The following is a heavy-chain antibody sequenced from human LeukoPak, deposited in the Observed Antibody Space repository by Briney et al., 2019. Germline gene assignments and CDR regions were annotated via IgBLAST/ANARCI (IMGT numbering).Heavy chain of an antibody. CDR1: GGSFSGYY. Sequence: SETLSLTCAVYGGSFSGYYWSWIRHPPGKGLEWIGEINHSGSTNNNPSLKSQVTISVDTSKNQFSLQLNSVTPEDTAVYYCARAQVGSITGTPRYFDYWGQGTLVTVSS. J-gene: IGHJ4*02. CDR3: ARAQVGSITGTPRYFDY. D-gene: IGHD1/OR15-1a*01. V-gene: IGHV4-34*01. CDR2: INHSGST.